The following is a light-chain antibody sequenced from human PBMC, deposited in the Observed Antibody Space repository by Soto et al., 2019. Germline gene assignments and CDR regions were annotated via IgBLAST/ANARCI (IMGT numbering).Light chain of an antibody. CDR3: LQHNIYPLT. CDR2: GAS. J-gene: IGKJ4*01. Sequence: DIRMTQSLSAMSASVGDRVTITCRASQGISNYLAWFQQKPGKVPKRLIYGASSLQGGVPSRFSGSGSGTEFTLTISCLQPEDFATYYCLQHNIYPLTFGGGTKVDIK. V-gene: IGKV1-17*03. CDR1: QGISNY.